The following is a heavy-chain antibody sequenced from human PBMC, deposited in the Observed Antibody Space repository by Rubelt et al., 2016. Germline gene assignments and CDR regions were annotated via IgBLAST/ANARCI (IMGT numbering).Heavy chain of an antibody. V-gene: IGHV7-4-1*02. Sequence: QVQLVQSGSELKKPGASVKVSCKASGYTFTNYAMNWVRQAPGQGLEWMGWINTNTGNPTYAQGFTGRFVFSFDTSVSTAYLQISSLKAEDTAVHYCAREDRYYYDSSGYYQNNWFDPWGQGTLVTVSS. CDR3: AREDRYYYDSSGYYQNNWFDP. D-gene: IGHD3-22*01. CDR2: INTNTGNP. CDR1: GYTFTNYA. J-gene: IGHJ5*02.